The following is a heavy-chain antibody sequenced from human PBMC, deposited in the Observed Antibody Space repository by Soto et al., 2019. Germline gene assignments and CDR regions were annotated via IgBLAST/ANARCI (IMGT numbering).Heavy chain of an antibody. J-gene: IGHJ6*02. CDR3: VRPLPSGQNYGMDV. CDR1: GLPVSTNY. D-gene: IGHD3-10*01. V-gene: IGHV3-53*01. CDR2: IYNDGKT. Sequence: GGSLRLSCAASGLPVSTNYMSWVRQAPGKGLEWVSVIYNDGKTYYADSVKGRFTISRDASKNTLHLQMDSLRDEDTAVYYCVRPLPSGQNYGMDVWGQGTTVTVSS.